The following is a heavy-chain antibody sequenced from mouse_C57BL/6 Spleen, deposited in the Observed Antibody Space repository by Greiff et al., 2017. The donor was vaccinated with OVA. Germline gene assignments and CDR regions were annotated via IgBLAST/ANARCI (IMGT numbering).Heavy chain of an antibody. J-gene: IGHJ4*01. CDR2: IDPSDSYT. Sequence: VQLQQPGAELVMPGASVKLSCNASGYTFTSYWMHWVKQRPGQGLEWIGEIDPSDSYTNYNQKFKGKSTLTVDKSSSTAYMQLSSLTSEDSAVYYCARYDYDVSYAMDYWGQGTSVTVSS. D-gene: IGHD2-4*01. CDR3: ARYDYDVSYAMDY. CDR1: GYTFTSYW. V-gene: IGHV1-69*01.